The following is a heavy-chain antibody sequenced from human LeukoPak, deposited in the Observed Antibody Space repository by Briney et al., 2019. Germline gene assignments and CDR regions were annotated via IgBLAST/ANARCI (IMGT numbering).Heavy chain of an antibody. Sequence: PGGSRRLSCAASGFSVSNNYMSWVRQAPGKGLEWVSSISSSSKYIYYADSVKGRFTISRDNAKNSLYLQMNSLRAEDTATYYCARGLVPAAVEFDYWGQGTLVTVSS. V-gene: IGHV3-21*01. D-gene: IGHD2-2*01. CDR3: ARGLVPAAVEFDY. CDR2: ISSSSKYI. J-gene: IGHJ4*02. CDR1: GFSVSNNY.